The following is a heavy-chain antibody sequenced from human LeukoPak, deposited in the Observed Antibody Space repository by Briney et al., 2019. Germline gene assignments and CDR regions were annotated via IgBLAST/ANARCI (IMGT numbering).Heavy chain of an antibody. CDR1: GFTFSSYS. V-gene: IGHV3-7*01. CDR2: INQGATVK. J-gene: IGHJ5*02. D-gene: IGHD3-16*01. Sequence: GGSLRLSCAASGFTFSSYSMNWVRQAPGKGLEWVASINQGATVKNYVDSAQGRFIISRDNAKNSLSLQMNSLRAEDTAMYYCARLLGESTIYDLWGQGTLVTVSS. CDR3: ARLLGESTIYDL.